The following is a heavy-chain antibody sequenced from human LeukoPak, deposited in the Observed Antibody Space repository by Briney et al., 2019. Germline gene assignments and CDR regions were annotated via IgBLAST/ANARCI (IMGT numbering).Heavy chain of an antibody. CDR2: IREDGNEK. CDR3: ARSYLVLDY. CDR1: GFTFNTYW. Sequence: GGSLRLSCAASGFTFNTYWMTWVRQAPGKGLEWVANIREDGNEKYYVDSVKGRFTISRDSAKDLVYLQMNGLRVEDTALYYWARSYLVLDYWARGTRVTVSS. V-gene: IGHV3-7*01. J-gene: IGHJ4*02. D-gene: IGHD2-21*01.